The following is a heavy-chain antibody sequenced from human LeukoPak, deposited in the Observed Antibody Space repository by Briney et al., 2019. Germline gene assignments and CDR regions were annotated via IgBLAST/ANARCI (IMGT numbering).Heavy chain of an antibody. D-gene: IGHD6-13*01. CDR3: TRESSWPPVSNY. V-gene: IGHV3-49*03. Sequence: PGGSLRLSCTASGFTFGGYAMSWFRQAPGKGLEWVGFIRSKAYGGTTEYAASVKGRFTISRDDSKSIAYLQMNSLKTEDTAVYYCTRESSWPPVSNYWGQGTLVTVSS. J-gene: IGHJ4*02. CDR1: GFTFGGYA. CDR2: IRSKAYGGTT.